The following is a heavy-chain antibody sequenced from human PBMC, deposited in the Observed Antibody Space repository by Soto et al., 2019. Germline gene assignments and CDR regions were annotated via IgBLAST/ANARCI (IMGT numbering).Heavy chain of an antibody. V-gene: IGHV4-39*01. CDR1: GGSISSSSYY. D-gene: IGHD3-16*01. CDR2: IYYSGST. CDR3: ASPLGGRDYYYYGMDV. J-gene: IGHJ6*02. Sequence: QLQLQESGPGLVKPSETLSLTCTVSGGSISSSSYYWGWIHQPPGKGLEWIGSIYYSGSTYYNPSLKSRVTISVDTSKNQFSLKLSSVTAADTAVYYCASPLGGRDYYYYGMDVWGQGTTVTVSS.